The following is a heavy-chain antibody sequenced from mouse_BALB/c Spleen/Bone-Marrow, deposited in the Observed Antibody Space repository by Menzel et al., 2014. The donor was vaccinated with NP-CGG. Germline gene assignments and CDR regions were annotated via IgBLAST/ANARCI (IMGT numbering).Heavy chain of an antibody. CDR3: TSYSDVSVGD. V-gene: IGHV14-3*02. J-gene: IGHJ3*01. Sequence: VQLKESGAELVQPGAAFKLSCTGSVFNIKDTYIPWVRQRPEQGLEWIGRVDPANGSTKSDPKFQGKATITADTSSITAYLQLSSVTSEDLPVYYCTSYSDVSVGDWGLG. CDR1: VFNIKDTY. CDR2: VDPANGST.